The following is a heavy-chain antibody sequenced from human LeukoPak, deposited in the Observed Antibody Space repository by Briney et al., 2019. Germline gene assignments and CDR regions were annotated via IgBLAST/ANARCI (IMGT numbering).Heavy chain of an antibody. Sequence: SVKVSCKASGGTFSSYAISWVRQAPGQGLEWMGRIIPIFGTANYAQKFQGRVTITTDESTSTAYMELSSLRSEDTAVYYCAETGTTGGYFDYWGQETLVTVSS. CDR3: AETGTTGGYFDY. J-gene: IGHJ4*02. CDR1: GGTFSSYA. V-gene: IGHV1-69*05. CDR2: IIPIFGTA. D-gene: IGHD1-7*01.